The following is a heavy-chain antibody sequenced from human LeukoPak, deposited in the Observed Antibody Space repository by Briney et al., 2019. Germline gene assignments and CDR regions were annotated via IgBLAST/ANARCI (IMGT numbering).Heavy chain of an antibody. CDR1: GYTFTGYY. D-gene: IGHD5-18*01. CDR2: INPNSGGT. J-gene: IGHJ5*02. V-gene: IGHV1-2*02. Sequence: ASVKVSCKASGYTFTGYYMHWVRQAPGQGLEWMGWINPNSGGTNYAQKFQGRVTMTRDTSISTAYMELSRLRSDDTAVYYCARGGYSYGLGKNWFDPWGQGTLVTVSS. CDR3: ARGGYSYGLGKNWFDP.